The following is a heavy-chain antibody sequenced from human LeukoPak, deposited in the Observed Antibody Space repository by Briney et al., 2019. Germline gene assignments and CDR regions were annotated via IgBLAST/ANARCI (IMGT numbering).Heavy chain of an antibody. CDR1: GFTFSSYD. Sequence: GGSLRLSCAAPGFTFSSYDMHWVRQATGKGLEWVSAIGTAGDTYYPGSVKGRFTISRENAKNSLYLQMNSLRAGDTAVYYCARGRFGEPIAPYFDYWGQGTLVTVSS. D-gene: IGHD3-10*01. V-gene: IGHV3-13*01. CDR2: IGTAGDT. CDR3: ARGRFGEPIAPYFDY. J-gene: IGHJ4*02.